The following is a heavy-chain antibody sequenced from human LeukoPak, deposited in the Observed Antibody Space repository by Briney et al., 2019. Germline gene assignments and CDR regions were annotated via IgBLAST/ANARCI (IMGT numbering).Heavy chain of an antibody. J-gene: IGHJ4*02. CDR2: IYCGGST. CDR3: ARELGATFDY. V-gene: IGHV3-66*02. CDR1: GFTVSSNY. Sequence: GGSLRLSCAASGFTVSSNYMTWVRQAPGKGLEWVSVIYCGGSTYYADSVKGRFTISRDNSKNTLYLQMNSLRAEDTAVYYCARELGATFDYWGQGTLVTVSS. D-gene: IGHD1-26*01.